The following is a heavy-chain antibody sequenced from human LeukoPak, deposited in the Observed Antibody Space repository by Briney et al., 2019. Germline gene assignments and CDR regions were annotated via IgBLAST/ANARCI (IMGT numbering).Heavy chain of an antibody. CDR1: GYTFTSYA. V-gene: IGHV1-3*01. CDR3: ARDLYHDFWSGGI. Sequence: ASVNVSCKASGYTFTSYAFHWVRQAPGQRLEWLGWIHAGNGDTKHSQKFQDRLTITRDTSASTAYMELSSLRSEDTAVYYCARDLYHDFWSGGIWGQGTTVTVSS. CDR2: IHAGNGDT. D-gene: IGHD3-3*01. J-gene: IGHJ6*02.